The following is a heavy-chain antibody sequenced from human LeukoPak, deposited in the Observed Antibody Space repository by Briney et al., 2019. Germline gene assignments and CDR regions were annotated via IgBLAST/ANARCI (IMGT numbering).Heavy chain of an antibody. Sequence: GGSLRLSCAASGFTVSSNYMSWVRQAPGKGLEWVSVIYSGGSTYYADYVKGRFTISRDNSKNTLYLQMNSLRAEDTAVYYCARRGREAPSGSYDYWGQGTLVTVSS. J-gene: IGHJ4*02. CDR2: IYSGGST. V-gene: IGHV3-66*02. CDR3: ARRGREAPSGSYDY. CDR1: GFTVSSNY. D-gene: IGHD1-26*01.